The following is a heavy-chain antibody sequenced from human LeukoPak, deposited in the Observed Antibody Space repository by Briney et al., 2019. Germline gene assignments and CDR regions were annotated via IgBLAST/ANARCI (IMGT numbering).Heavy chain of an antibody. CDR3: ARGGGYCSSTSCSNARGYYYYGMDV. J-gene: IGHJ6*02. D-gene: IGHD2-2*03. V-gene: IGHV1-2*02. CDR1: GYTFTGYY. Sequence: ASVKVSCKASGYTFTGYYMHWVRQAPGQGLEWMGWINPNSGGTNYAQKFQGRVTMTRDTSISTAYMELSRLRSDDTAVYYCARGGGYCSSTSCSNARGYYYYGMDVWGQGTTVTVSS. CDR2: INPNSGGT.